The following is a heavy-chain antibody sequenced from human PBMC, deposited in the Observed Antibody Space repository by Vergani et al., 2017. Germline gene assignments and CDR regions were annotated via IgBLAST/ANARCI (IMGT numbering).Heavy chain of an antibody. CDR2: IYPGDSDT. CDR3: ASVSDILTGPPKGWFAP. Sequence: EVQLVPPGAEVKKPGESRKISCKGSGYSFTSYWIGWVRQMPGKGLGWMGIIYPGDSDTRYSPSFQGQVTSSADKTISTAYLQWSSLKASDTAMYYGASVSDILTGPPKGWFAPGGQATLVTVSS. D-gene: IGHD3-9*01. CDR1: GYSFTSYW. V-gene: IGHV5-51*01. J-gene: IGHJ5*02.